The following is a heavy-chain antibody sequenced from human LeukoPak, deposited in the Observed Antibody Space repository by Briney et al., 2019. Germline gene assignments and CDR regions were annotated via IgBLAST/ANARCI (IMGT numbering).Heavy chain of an antibody. CDR2: ISYDGSNK. CDR1: GFTFSSYG. Sequence: GSLGLSCAASGFTFSSYGMHWVRQAPGKGLEWVAVISYDGSNKYYADSVKGRFTISRDNSKNTLYLQMNSLRAEDTAVYYCAKESVLVRGVIIHYYYYYMDVWGKGTTVTISS. J-gene: IGHJ6*03. V-gene: IGHV3-30*18. CDR3: AKESVLVRGVIIHYYYYYMDV. D-gene: IGHD3-10*01.